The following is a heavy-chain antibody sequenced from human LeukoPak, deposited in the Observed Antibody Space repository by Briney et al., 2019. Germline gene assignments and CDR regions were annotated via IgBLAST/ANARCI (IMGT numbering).Heavy chain of an antibody. CDR1: GGSISSYY. CDR3: ARDRREQYCSGGSCYAALGFFDY. J-gene: IGHJ4*02. V-gene: IGHV4-59*01. Sequence: SETLSLTCTVSGGSISSYYWSWIRQPPGKGLEWIGYIHDSGSTNYNPSLKSRVTISVDTSKNRFSLKLSSVTAADTAVYYCARDRREQYCSGGSCYAALGFFDYWGQGTLVTVSS. CDR2: IHDSGST. D-gene: IGHD2-15*01.